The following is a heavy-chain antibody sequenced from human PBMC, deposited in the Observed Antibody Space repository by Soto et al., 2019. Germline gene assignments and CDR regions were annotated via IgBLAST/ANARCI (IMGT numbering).Heavy chain of an antibody. Sequence: QVQLVQSGAEVKKPGSSVKVSCKASGGTFSSYTISWVRQAPGQGIEWMGRIIPILGIANYAQKFQGRVTITADKSTSTAYMELTSLRSEDTAVYYCVREGITGTSHAFDIWGQGTMVTVSS. CDR3: VREGITGTSHAFDI. CDR1: GGTFSSYT. V-gene: IGHV1-69*08. CDR2: IIPILGIA. J-gene: IGHJ3*02. D-gene: IGHD1-20*01.